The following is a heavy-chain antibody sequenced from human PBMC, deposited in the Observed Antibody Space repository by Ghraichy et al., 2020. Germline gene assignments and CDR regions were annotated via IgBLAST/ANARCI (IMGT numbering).Heavy chain of an antibody. CDR2: IRGDGIDI. CDR1: GFTFSTSW. Sequence: LSLTCAASGFTFSTSWMHWVRQAPGEGLVWVARIRGDGIDISYADSVKGRFTISRDNAKNTLYLQMNSLGAEDTAVYYCARVTTTWFDPWGQGTLVTVSS. V-gene: IGHV3-74*01. CDR3: ARVTTTWFDP. D-gene: IGHD1/OR15-1a*01. J-gene: IGHJ5*02.